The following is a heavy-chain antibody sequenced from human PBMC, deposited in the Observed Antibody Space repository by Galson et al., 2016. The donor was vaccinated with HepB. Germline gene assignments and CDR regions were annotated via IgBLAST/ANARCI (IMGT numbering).Heavy chain of an antibody. CDR2: IYYDGYKK. Sequence: SLRLSCAASGFTFSNFAMHWVRQAPGKGLEWVALIYYDGYKKYYADFVRGRFTISRDNSKSTLFLQMNSLRAEDTAVYYCAREPLRDGNKLFDYWGQGTLVTVSS. D-gene: IGHD5-24*01. V-gene: IGHV3-33*01. CDR3: AREPLRDGNKLFDY. J-gene: IGHJ4*02. CDR1: GFTFSNFA.